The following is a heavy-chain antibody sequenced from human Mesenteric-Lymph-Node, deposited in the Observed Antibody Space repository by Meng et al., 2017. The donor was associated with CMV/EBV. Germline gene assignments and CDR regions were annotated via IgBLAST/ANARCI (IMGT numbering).Heavy chain of an antibody. D-gene: IGHD3-10*01. Sequence: GESLKISCVGSGFTFSNYAMHWVRQAPGKGLEWVSSISSGSRYIYYADSVKGRFTISRDNAKNSLYLQMNSLRAEDTAVYYCARDIGIDSWGQGTQVTVSS. J-gene: IGHJ4*02. V-gene: IGHV3-21*01. CDR2: ISSGSRYI. CDR1: GFTFSNYA. CDR3: ARDIGIDS.